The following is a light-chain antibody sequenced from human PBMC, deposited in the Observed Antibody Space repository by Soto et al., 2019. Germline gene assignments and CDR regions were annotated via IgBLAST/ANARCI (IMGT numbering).Light chain of an antibody. CDR1: QTISTS. J-gene: IGKJ2*01. Sequence: DIPMTQSPSTLSASVGDRVTITCRASQTISTSLAWYQQQPGKAPSLLIYDATSLHSGVPSRFSGSGSGTEFILTITSLQPDDSATYYCQQYDDYPFIFGPGTKLEIK. CDR2: DAT. V-gene: IGKV1-5*01. CDR3: QQYDDYPFI.